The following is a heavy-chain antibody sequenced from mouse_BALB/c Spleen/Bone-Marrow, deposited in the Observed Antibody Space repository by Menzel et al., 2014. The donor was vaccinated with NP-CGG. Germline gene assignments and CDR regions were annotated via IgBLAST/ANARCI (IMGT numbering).Heavy chain of an antibody. CDR2: IDPANGNT. CDR3: ASYRYGGDFDV. J-gene: IGHJ1*01. CDR1: GFNIKDTY. Sequence: VQLQQSGAELVKPGASVKLSCTASGFNIKDTYMHWVKQRPEQGLEWIGRIDPANGNTKYDPKFQGKATITADTSSNTAFLQLSSLTAEDTAVYYCASYRYGGDFDVRGAGTTVTVSS. D-gene: IGHD2-14*01. V-gene: IGHV14-3*02.